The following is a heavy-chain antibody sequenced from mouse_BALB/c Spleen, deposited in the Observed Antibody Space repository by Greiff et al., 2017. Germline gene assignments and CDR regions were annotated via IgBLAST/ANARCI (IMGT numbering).Heavy chain of an antibody. CDR1: GFSLSRYS. CDR3: ARKGDSSGYPNYYAMDY. CDR2: IWGGGST. Sequence: VQRVESGPGLVAPSQSLSITCTVSGFSLSRYSVHWVRQPPGKGLEWLGMIWGGGSTDYNSALKSRLSISKDNSKSQVFLKMNSLQTDDTAMYYCARKGDSSGYPNYYAMDYWGQGTSVTVSS. J-gene: IGHJ4*01. D-gene: IGHD3-2*01. V-gene: IGHV2-6-4*01.